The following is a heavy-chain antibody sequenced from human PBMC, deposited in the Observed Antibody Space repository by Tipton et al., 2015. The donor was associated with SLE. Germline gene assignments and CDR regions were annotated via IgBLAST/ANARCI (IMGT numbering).Heavy chain of an antibody. V-gene: IGHV4-38-2*02. CDR1: GYSISSGYY. D-gene: IGHD6-19*01. CDR2: IYHSGST. CDR3: ARDPSSIAVAATY. J-gene: IGHJ4*02. Sequence: TLSLTSAVSGYSISSGYYWGWIRQPPGKGLEWIGSIYHSGSTYYNPSLKSRVTISVDTSKNQFSLKLSSVTAADAAVYYCARDPSSIAVAATYWGQGTLVTVSS.